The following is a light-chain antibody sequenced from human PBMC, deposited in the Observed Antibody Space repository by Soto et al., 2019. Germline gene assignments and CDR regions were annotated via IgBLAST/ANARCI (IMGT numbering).Light chain of an antibody. CDR1: RSISDT. CDR2: GAS. V-gene: IGKV3-15*01. CDR3: QQYNNWPWT. Sequence: EILMTQSPATLSVSPGERATLSCRASRSISDTLAWYQQKPGQAPRLLIYGASTRAPGFPARFSGSGSGTDFTLPISRLQSEDFAVYYCQQYNNWPWTFGQGTKVDIK. J-gene: IGKJ1*01.